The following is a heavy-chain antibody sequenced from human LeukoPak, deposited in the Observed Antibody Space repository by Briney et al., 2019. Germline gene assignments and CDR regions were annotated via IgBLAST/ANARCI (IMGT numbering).Heavy chain of an antibody. CDR1: GGSFSGYY. CDR2: INHSGST. J-gene: IGHJ4*02. Sequence: SETLSLTCAVYGGSFSGYYWSRIRQPPGKGLEWIGEINHSGSTNYNPSLKGRVTISVDTSKNQFSLKLSSVTAADTAVYYCARVPSYYDYVWGCYRYTGFDYWGQGNLVTVSS. D-gene: IGHD3-16*02. V-gene: IGHV4-34*01. CDR3: ARVPSYYDYVWGCYRYTGFDY.